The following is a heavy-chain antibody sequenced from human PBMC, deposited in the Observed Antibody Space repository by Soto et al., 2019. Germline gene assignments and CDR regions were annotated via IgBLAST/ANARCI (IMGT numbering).Heavy chain of an antibody. D-gene: IGHD5-12*01. CDR1: GYTFTSYG. CDR3: VREGGASGDGDGYNYYYYGMDV. V-gene: IGHV1-18*01. CDR2: ISAYNGNT. J-gene: IGHJ6*02. Sequence: QVQLVQSGAEVKKPGASVKVSCKASGYTFTSYGISWVRQAPGQGLEWMGWISAYNGNTNYAQKLQGRVTMTTDTSTSTADMELRSLRSDDTAVYYCVREGGASGDGDGYNYYYYGMDVWGQGTTVTVSS.